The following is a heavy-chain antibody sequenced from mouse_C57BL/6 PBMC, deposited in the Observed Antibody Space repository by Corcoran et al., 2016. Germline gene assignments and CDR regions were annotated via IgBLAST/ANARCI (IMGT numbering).Heavy chain of an antibody. J-gene: IGHJ3*01. Sequence: EVQLQQSGPELVKPGASVKISCKASGYTFTDYYMNWVKQSHGKSLEWIGDINPNNGGTSYNQKFKGKATLTVDKSSSTAYMELRSLTSEDSAVYYCAINGYDAWFAYWGQGTLVTVSA. V-gene: IGHV1-26*01. CDR2: INPNNGGT. D-gene: IGHD2-2*01. CDR1: GYTFTDYY. CDR3: AINGYDAWFAY.